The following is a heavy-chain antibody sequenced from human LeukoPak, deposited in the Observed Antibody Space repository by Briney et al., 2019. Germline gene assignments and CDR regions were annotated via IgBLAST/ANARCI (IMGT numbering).Heavy chain of an antibody. Sequence: GGSLRLSCAASGFTFSSYAMSWVGQAPGKGLEWVSAISGSGGSTYYADSVKGRFTISRDNYKKTLYLQMNSLRAEDTAVYYCAKAASYSSGWYYFDYWGQGTLVTVSS. CDR3: AKAASYSSGWYYFDY. J-gene: IGHJ4*02. V-gene: IGHV3-23*01. CDR1: GFTFSSYA. D-gene: IGHD6-19*01. CDR2: ISGSGGST.